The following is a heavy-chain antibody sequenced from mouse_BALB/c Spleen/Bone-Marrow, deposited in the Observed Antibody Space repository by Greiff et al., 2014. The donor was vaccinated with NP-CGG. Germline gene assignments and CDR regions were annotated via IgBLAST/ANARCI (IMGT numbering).Heavy chain of an antibody. Sequence: VQLKESGPELVKPGASVKMSCKASGYTFTGYVIHWVKQKPGQGLEWIGYINPYNDATKFNERFKGKATLTSDKSSSTAYMVLSSLTSEDSAVYYCAREGVDYFDYWGQGTTLTASS. CDR2: INPYNDAT. V-gene: IGHV1-14*01. CDR1: GYTFTGYV. CDR3: AREGVDYFDY. J-gene: IGHJ2*01.